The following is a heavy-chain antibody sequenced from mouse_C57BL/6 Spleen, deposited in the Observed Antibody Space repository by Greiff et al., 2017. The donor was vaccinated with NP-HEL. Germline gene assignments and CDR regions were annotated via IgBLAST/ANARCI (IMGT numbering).Heavy chain of an antibody. D-gene: IGHD1-1*01. V-gene: IGHV1-64*01. CDR2: IHPNSGST. CDR3: AREGVYYYDSSYRYFDV. CDR1: GYTFTSYW. J-gene: IGHJ1*03. Sequence: QVQLQQPGAELVKPGASVKLSCKASGYTFTSYWMHWVKQRPGQGLEWIGMIHPNSGSTNYNEKFKSKDTLTVDKSSSTAYMQLSSLTSEDSAVYYCAREGVYYYDSSYRYFDVWGTGTTVTVSS.